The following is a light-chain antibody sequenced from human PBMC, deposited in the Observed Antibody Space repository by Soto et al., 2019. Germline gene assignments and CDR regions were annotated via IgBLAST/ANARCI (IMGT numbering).Light chain of an antibody. V-gene: IGKV3-15*01. J-gene: IGKJ2*01. CDR3: QQCNNWPLYT. CDR1: QSVSSN. Sequence: EIVMTQSPATLSVSPGERATLSCRASQSVSSNLAWYQQKPDQAPRLLIYGASTRATGIPARFSGSGSGTEFTLTISSLQSEDFAVYYCQQCNNWPLYTFGQGTKLEIK. CDR2: GAS.